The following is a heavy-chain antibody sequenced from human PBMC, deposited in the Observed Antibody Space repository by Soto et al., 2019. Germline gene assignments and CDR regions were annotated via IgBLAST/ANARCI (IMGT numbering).Heavy chain of an antibody. CDR2: ISYDGSNK. D-gene: IGHD6-13*01. V-gene: IGHV3-30*18. CDR1: GFTFSSYG. J-gene: IGHJ4*02. CDR3: AKDSRHSGRSSWYNYFDY. Sequence: GGSLRLSCAASGFTFSSYGMHWVRQAPGKGLEWVAVISYDGSNKYYADSVKGRFTISRDNSKNTLYLQMNSLRAEDTAVYYCAKDSRHSGRSSWYNYFDYWGQGTLVTVSS.